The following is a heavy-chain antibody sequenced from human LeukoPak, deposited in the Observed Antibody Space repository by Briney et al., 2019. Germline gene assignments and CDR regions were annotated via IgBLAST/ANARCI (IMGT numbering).Heavy chain of an antibody. CDR1: GYTLTELS. CDR2: FDPEDGET. V-gene: IGHV1-24*01. D-gene: IGHD2-15*01. Sequence: ASVKASCKVSGYTLTELSMHWVRQAPGKGLEWMGGFDPEDGETIYAQKLQGRVTMTTDTSTSTAYMELRSLRSDDTAVYYCARGGGSCRAFDIWGQGTMVTVSS. J-gene: IGHJ3*02. CDR3: ARGGGSCRAFDI.